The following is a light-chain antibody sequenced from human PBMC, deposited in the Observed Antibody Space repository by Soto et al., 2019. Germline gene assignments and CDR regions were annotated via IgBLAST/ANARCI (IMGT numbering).Light chain of an antibody. CDR3: QQYGSSPWT. CDR2: GAS. Sequence: ETVLTQSPGTLSLSPGERATLSCRASQTIRRNYLAWYRQTPGQAPRLLIYGASNRTTGIADRFSGSGSGTDFTLIISRLEPEDFALYYFQQYGSSPWTFGQGTNVEIK. J-gene: IGKJ1*01. CDR1: QTIRRNY. V-gene: IGKV3-20*01.